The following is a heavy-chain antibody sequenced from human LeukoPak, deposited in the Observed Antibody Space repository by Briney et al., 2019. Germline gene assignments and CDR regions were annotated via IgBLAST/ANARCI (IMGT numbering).Heavy chain of an antibody. V-gene: IGHV4-4*07. CDR1: GGSISSYY. D-gene: IGHD3-16*01. Sequence: SETLSLTCTVSGGSISSYYWSWIRQPAGKGLEWIGRIHTSGSTGDTNYNPSLKSRVSMSLDTSKNQFSLNLTSVTAADTAVYYCARESFDWGESTVSSYNWYFDLWGRGTLVTVSS. CDR3: ARESFDWGESTVSSYNWYFDL. J-gene: IGHJ2*01. CDR2: IHTSGSTGDT.